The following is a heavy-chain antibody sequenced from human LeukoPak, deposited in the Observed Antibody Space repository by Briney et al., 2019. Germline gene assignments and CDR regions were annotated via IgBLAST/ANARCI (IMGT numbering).Heavy chain of an antibody. CDR2: TNSDGSST. J-gene: IGHJ4*02. Sequence: QAGGSLRLSCVASGFTFSNYWMHWVRQAPGKGLVWVSRTNSDGSSTSYADSVKGRFTISRDNAKNTLYVQMNSLRVEDTAVYFCARDSTEYGSGSLGDYWGQGTLVTVSS. V-gene: IGHV3-74*01. D-gene: IGHD3-10*01. CDR3: ARDSTEYGSGSLGDY. CDR1: GFTFSNYW.